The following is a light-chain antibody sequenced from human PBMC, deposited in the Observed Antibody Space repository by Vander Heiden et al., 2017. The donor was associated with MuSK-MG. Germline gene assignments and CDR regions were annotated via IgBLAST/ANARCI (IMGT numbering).Light chain of an antibody. Sequence: DIQMTQSPSSLSASVGDRVTITCRASQSISSYLNWYQQKPGKAPKLLIYAASSLQSGVPSRFRGSGSGTDFTLTISRLQPEAFATYYCRQSDSTPHTFGGWTKVELK. J-gene: IGKJ4*01. CDR1: QSISSY. CDR2: AAS. V-gene: IGKV1-39*01. CDR3: RQSDSTPHT.